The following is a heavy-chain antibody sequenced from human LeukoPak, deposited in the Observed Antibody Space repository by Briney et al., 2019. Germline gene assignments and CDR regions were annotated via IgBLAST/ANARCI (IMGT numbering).Heavy chain of an antibody. Sequence: SETLSLTCTVSGDSISSFYCSWIRQPPGKGLEWIGFIHDSESTSYNPSLKSRVTISVDTSKNQFSLKLSSVTAADTAVYYCARRTLNVLFRWFDPWGQGTLVTVSS. V-gene: IGHV4-59*12. CDR3: ARRTLNVLFRWFDP. D-gene: IGHD2-21*01. CDR1: GDSISSFY. CDR2: IHDSEST. J-gene: IGHJ5*02.